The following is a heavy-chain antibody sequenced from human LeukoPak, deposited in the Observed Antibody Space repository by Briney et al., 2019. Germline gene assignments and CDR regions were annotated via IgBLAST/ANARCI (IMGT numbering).Heavy chain of an antibody. CDR3: ARHSDCVTSSCYTGYFDY. V-gene: IGHV4-39*01. J-gene: IGHJ4*02. CDR2: IYYSGST. D-gene: IGHD2-2*02. CDR1: GDSISSSSYS. Sequence: SETLSLTCAVSGDSISSSSYSWGWIRQPPGKGLEWIGSIYYSGSTYHNPSLKSRVTISVDTSKNQFFLKLSSVTAADTAVYYRARHSDCVTSSCYTGYFDYWGQGTLVTVSS.